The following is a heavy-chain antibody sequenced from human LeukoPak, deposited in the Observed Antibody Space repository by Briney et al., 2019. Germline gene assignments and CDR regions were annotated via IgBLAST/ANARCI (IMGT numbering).Heavy chain of an antibody. CDR2: IYHSGST. CDR3: ARQGYTYADDF. J-gene: IGHJ4*02. CDR1: GGSVTSGGYS. Sequence: SQTLSLTCTVSGGSVTSGGYSWTWIRPPPGKVLEWIGYIYHSGSTYYNPSLKRRLTISVDRSKNQISLKLSSVTAADTAVYFCARQGYTYADDFWGQGTLVTVSS. V-gene: IGHV4-30-2*01. D-gene: IGHD5-18*01.